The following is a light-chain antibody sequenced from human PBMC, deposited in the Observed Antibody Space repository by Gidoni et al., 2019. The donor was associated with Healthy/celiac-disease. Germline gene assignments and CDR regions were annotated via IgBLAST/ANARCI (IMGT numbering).Light chain of an antibody. J-gene: IGKJ2*01. CDR3: QQSYSTPMP. CDR1: QSISSY. CDR2: AAS. V-gene: IGKV1-39*01. Sequence: DIQMTQSPSSLSASVGDRVTITCRASQSISSYLNWYQQKPGKAPKLLIYAASSLQSGVPSRFSGSGSGTDFTLTISSLQPEDFATYYCQQSYSTPMPFGQGTQLEIK.